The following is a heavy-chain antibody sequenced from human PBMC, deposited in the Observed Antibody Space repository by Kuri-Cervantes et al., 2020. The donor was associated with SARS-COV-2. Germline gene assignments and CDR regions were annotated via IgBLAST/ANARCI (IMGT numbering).Heavy chain of an antibody. V-gene: IGHV3-73*01. J-gene: IGHJ2*01. CDR2: IKRKVNDYAT. CDR1: GFTFSGSA. D-gene: IGHD6-6*01. Sequence: GGSLRLSCAASGFTFSGSAMHWVRQVSGKGLKWVGRIKRKVNDYATDYAESVKGRFTISRDDSKNTAYLQMTSLKTEDTAVYYCTAGISTPTHLWYFDLWGRGTLVTVSS. CDR3: TAGISTPTHLWYFDL.